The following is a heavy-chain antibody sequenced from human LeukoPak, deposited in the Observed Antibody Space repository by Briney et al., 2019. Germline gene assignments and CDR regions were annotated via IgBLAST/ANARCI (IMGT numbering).Heavy chain of an antibody. Sequence: AGGSLSLSCAASGFTFSKYWMSWVRQAAGKGLEWVATITQDGSGKYYVDSVNGRFTISRDNAKNSLYLQMNSLGAEDTAVYYCARRYYYDGHYYFDYWGEGTLVTVSS. V-gene: IGHV3-7*05. CDR3: ARRYYYDGHYYFDY. D-gene: IGHD3-22*01. J-gene: IGHJ4*02. CDR2: ITQDGSGK. CDR1: GFTFSKYW.